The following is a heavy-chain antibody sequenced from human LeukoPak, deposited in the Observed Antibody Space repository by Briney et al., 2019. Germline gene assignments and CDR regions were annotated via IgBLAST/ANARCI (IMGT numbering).Heavy chain of an antibody. J-gene: IGHJ3*02. CDR2: IRYDGSNK. V-gene: IGHV3-30*02. CDR3: SSVVVVPAATLGDAFDI. CDR1: GFTFSSYG. Sequence: PGGSLRLSCAASGFTFSSYGMHWVRQAPGKGLGWVAFIRYDGSNKYYADSVKGRFTISRDNSKNTLYLQMNSLRAEDTAVYYCSSVVVVPAATLGDAFDIWGQGTMVTVSS. D-gene: IGHD2-2*01.